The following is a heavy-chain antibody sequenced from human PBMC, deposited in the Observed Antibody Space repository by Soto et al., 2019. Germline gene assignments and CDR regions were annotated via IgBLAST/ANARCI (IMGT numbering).Heavy chain of an antibody. Sequence: QVQLVQSGAEVKKPGSSVKVSCKASGGTFSSYTISWVRQAPGQGLEWMGRIIPILGIANYAQKFQGRVTITADKSTSTAYMELSSLRSEDTAVYYCARDNSSSDVPYYYYMDVWGKGTTVTVSS. D-gene: IGHD6-6*01. V-gene: IGHV1-69*08. J-gene: IGHJ6*03. CDR2: IIPILGIA. CDR1: GGTFSSYT. CDR3: ARDNSSSDVPYYYYMDV.